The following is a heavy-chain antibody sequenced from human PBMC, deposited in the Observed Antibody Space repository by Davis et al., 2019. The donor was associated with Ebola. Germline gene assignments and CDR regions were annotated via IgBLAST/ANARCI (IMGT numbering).Heavy chain of an antibody. V-gene: IGHV3-74*01. D-gene: IGHD2-15*01. CDR3: AREGQWQLLFDI. CDR2: INSDGSST. CDR1: GFTFSSYW. J-gene: IGHJ3*02. Sequence: GESLKISCAASGFTFSSYWMHWVRQAPGKGLVWVSRINSDGSSTSYADSVKGRFTISRDNAKNSLYLQMNSLRAEDTAVYYCAREGQWQLLFDIWGQGTMVTVSS.